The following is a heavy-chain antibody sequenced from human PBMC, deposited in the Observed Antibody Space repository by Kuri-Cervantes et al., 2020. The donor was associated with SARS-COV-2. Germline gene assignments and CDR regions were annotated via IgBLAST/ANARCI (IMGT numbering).Heavy chain of an antibody. CDR2: ISYDGSNK. CDR3: AKGSSGSYEWFDP. CDR1: GFTFSSYG. Sequence: GESLKISCAASGFTFSSYGMHWVRQAPGKGLEWVAVISYDGSNKYYADSVKGRFTISRDNSKNSLYLQMNSLRTEDTALYYCAKGSSGSYEWFDPWGQGTLVTVSS. D-gene: IGHD1-26*01. V-gene: IGHV3-30*18. J-gene: IGHJ5*02.